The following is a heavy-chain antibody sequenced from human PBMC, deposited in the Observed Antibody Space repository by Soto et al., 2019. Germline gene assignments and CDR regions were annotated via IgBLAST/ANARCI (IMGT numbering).Heavy chain of an antibody. CDR3: ARERYSGSYPSNYYYYYGMDV. CDR1: GGTFSSYA. J-gene: IGHJ6*02. D-gene: IGHD1-26*01. Sequence: SVKVSCKASGGTFSSYAISWVRQAPGQGLEWMGGIIPIFGTANYAQKFQGRVTITADESTSTAYMELGSLRSEDTAVYYCARERYSGSYPSNYYYYYGMDVWGQGTTVTVSS. V-gene: IGHV1-69*13. CDR2: IIPIFGTA.